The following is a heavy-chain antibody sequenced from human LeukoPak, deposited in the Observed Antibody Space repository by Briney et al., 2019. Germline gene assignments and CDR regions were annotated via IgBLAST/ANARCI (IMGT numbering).Heavy chain of an antibody. CDR2: IIPIFGTA. D-gene: IGHD2-2*01. CDR1: GGTFSSYA. Sequence: GSSVKVSCKASGGTFSSYAISWVRQAPGQGLEWMGGIIPIFGTANYAQKFQGRVTITADESTSTAYMELSSLRSEDTAVYYCARDLERIVVVPAAMGYWGQGTLVTVSS. CDR3: ARDLERIVVVPAAMGY. V-gene: IGHV1-69*01. J-gene: IGHJ4*02.